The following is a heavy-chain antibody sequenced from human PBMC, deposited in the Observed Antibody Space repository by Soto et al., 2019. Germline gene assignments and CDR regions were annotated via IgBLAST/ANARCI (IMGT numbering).Heavy chain of an antibody. V-gene: IGHV3-53*01. CDR3: ARTLWFGKGWFDP. D-gene: IGHD3-10*01. J-gene: IGHJ5*02. CDR2: IESAGGGGDT. CDR1: GLSVSSNY. Sequence: EVQLVESGGGLIQPGGSLRLSCAASGLSVSSNYLSWVRQAPGMGLEWVSRIESAGGGGDTYYADSVKGRFTVSRDNFDNTLYLQMNSLRAEDTAVYYCARTLWFGKGWFDPWGQGTLVTVSS.